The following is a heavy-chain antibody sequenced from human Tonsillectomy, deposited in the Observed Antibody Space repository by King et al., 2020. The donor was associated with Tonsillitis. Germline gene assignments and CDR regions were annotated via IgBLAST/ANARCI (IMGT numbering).Heavy chain of an antibody. Sequence: ITLKESGPTLVKPTQTLTLTCTFSGFSLSTSGVGVGWIRQPPGKALEWLALISWNDDKRYSLSLKSRLTITKDTSKNQVVLTITNMDPVDTATYYCAHQGDILTGYDYWGQGTLVTVAS. CDR3: AHQGDILTGYDY. CDR1: GFSLSTSGVG. J-gene: IGHJ4*02. CDR2: ISWNDDK. D-gene: IGHD3-9*01. V-gene: IGHV2-5*01.